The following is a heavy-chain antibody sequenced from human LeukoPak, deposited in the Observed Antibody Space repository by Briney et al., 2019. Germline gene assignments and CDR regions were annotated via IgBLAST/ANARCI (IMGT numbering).Heavy chain of an antibody. D-gene: IGHD3-16*01. CDR3: ARARPGYDTPPYYFDF. CDR2: IISSSSVI. Sequence: GGSLRLSCATSGFAFSTYSMNWVRQAPGKGLEWISYIISSSSVIYYADSVKGRFTISRDNAKSSLYLQMNSLIAEDTAVYYCARARPGYDTPPYYFDFWGQGTLVTVSS. J-gene: IGHJ4*02. V-gene: IGHV3-48*01. CDR1: GFAFSTYS.